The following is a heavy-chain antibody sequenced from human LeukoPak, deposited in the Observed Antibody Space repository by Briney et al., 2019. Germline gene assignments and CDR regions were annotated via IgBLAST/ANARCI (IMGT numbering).Heavy chain of an antibody. V-gene: IGHV4-30-2*01. D-gene: IGHD2-15*01. CDR2: IYHSGST. J-gene: IGHJ4*02. Sequence: SETLSLTCAVSGGSISSGGYSWSWIRQPPGKGLEWIGYIYHSGSTYYNPSLKSRVTISVDRSKNQFSLKLSSVTAADTAVYYCARSRLLPYYFDYWGQGTLVTVSS. CDR3: ARSRLLPYYFDY. CDR1: GGSISSGGYS.